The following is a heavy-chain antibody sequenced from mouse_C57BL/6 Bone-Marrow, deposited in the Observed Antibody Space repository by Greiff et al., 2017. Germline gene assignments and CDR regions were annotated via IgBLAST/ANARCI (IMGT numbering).Heavy chain of an antibody. V-gene: IGHV5-2*01. J-gene: IGHJ1*03. CDR1: EYEFPSHD. Sequence: EVNVVESGGGLVQPGESLKLSCESNEYEFPSHDMSWVRKTPEKRLELVAAINSDGGSTYYPDPMERRFIISRDNTKKTLYLQMSSLRSEDTALYDGARRGLGRGYFDVWGTGTTVTVSS. D-gene: IGHD4-1*01. CDR3: ARRGLGRGYFDV. CDR2: INSDGGST.